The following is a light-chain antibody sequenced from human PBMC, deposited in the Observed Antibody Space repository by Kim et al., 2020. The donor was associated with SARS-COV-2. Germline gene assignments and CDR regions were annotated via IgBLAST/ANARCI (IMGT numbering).Light chain of an antibody. Sequence: QSALTQPRSVSGSPGQSVTISCTGTSSDVGGYNYVSWYQHHPGKAPKLMIYDVTKRSSGVPDRFSASKSGNTASLTISGLQAEDEADYYCCSYAGSYTWVFGGGTQLTVL. J-gene: IGLJ3*02. V-gene: IGLV2-11*01. CDR1: SSDVGGYNY. CDR3: CSYAGSYTWV. CDR2: DVT.